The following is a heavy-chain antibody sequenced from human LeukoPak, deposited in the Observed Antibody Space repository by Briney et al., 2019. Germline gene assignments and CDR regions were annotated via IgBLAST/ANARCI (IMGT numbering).Heavy chain of an antibody. CDR1: GYTFTSYG. CDR2: ISAYNGNT. J-gene: IGHJ4*02. D-gene: IGHD5-12*01. Sequence: GASVTVSCKASGYTFTSYGISWVRQAPGQGLEGMGWISAYNGNTNYAQKFQGRVTMTTDTSTSTAYMELRSLRSDDTAVYYCAGSGDIVATKSFDYWGQGTLVTVSS. CDR3: AGSGDIVATKSFDY. V-gene: IGHV1-18*01.